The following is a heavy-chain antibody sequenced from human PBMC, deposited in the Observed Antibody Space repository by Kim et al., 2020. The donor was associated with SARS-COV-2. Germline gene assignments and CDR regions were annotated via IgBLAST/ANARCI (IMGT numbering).Heavy chain of an antibody. Sequence: GRFTISRDNAKNSLYLQSNSLRDEDTAVYYCASDKARSYYTEQSTALDYWGQGALVTVSS. CDR3: ASDKARSYYTEQSTALDY. D-gene: IGHD3-10*01. V-gene: IGHV3-48*02. J-gene: IGHJ4*02.